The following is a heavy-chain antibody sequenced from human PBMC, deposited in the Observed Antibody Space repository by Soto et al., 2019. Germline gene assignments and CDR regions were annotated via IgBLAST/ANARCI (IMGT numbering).Heavy chain of an antibody. CDR3: DREEWERRFAY. D-gene: IGHD1-26*01. Sequence: QVQLQESGPGLVKPSQTLSLTCTVSGGSISSGDSYWSWIRQPPGKGLEWIGYIYRSGSTHYNPSLKSRVTLSLHTSKNQCSLNLSSVSAADTAVYYCDREEWERRFAYWGQGILVTDST. J-gene: IGHJ4*02. CDR2: IYRSGST. V-gene: IGHV4-30-4*01. CDR1: GGSISSGDSY.